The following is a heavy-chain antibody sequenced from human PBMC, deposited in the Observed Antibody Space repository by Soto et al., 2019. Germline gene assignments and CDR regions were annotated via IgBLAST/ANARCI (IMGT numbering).Heavy chain of an antibody. CDR1: GFTFSDYY. V-gene: IGHV3-11*01. CDR2: ISSSGTGI. D-gene: IGHD2-15*01. Sequence: PGGSLRLSCAASGFTFSDYYMTWIRQAPGKGLEWVSYISSSGTGIYYADSMKGRFTISRDNAKKSLYLQMSSLRAEDTAVYYCARAYSDVCAIWGQGARGTAS. J-gene: IGHJ3*02. CDR3: ARAYSDVCAI.